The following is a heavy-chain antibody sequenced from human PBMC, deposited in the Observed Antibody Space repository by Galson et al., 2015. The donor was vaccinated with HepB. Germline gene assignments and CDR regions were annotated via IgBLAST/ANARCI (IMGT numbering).Heavy chain of an antibody. V-gene: IGHV3-30*18. J-gene: IGHJ6*02. D-gene: IGHD3-3*01. CDR2: ISYDGSNK. CDR1: GFTFSSYG. Sequence: SLRLSCAASGFTFSSYGMHWVRQAPGKGLEWVAVISYDGSNKYYADSVKGRFTISRDNSKNTLYLQMNSLRAEDTAVYYCAKDMVIFGVVTPDYGMDVWGQGATVTVSS. CDR3: AKDMVIFGVVTPDYGMDV.